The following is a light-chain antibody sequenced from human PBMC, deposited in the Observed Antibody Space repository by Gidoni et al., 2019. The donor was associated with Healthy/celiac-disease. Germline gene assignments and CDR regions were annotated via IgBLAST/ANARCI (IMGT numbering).Light chain of an antibody. J-gene: IGKJ2*01. CDR3: QQSYSTPRT. Sequence: DIKLTRSPPSLSASVRDSVTSTCRASQSISSYLNWYQQKPGKAPKLLIYAASSLQSGVPSRFSGSGSGTDFTLTISRLQPEDVATYYCQQSYSTPRTFGQGTKLEIK. CDR1: QSISSY. V-gene: IGKV1-39*01. CDR2: AAS.